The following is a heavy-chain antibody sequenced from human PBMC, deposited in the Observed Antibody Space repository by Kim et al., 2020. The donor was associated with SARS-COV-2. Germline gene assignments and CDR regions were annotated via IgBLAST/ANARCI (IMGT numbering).Heavy chain of an antibody. CDR3: ARQVSQWELQRPGFDY. Sequence: GESLKISCKGSGYSFTSYWIGWVRQMPGKGLEWMGIIYPGDSDTRYSPSFQGQVTISADKSISTAYLQWSSLKASDTAMYYCARQVSQWELQRPGFDYWGQGTLVTVSS. CDR1: GYSFTSYW. D-gene: IGHD1-26*01. CDR2: IYPGDSDT. J-gene: IGHJ4*02. V-gene: IGHV5-51*01.